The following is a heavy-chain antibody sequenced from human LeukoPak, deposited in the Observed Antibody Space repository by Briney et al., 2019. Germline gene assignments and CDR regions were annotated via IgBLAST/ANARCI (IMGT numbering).Heavy chain of an antibody. V-gene: IGHV3-30*18. CDR3: AKDLRLVRVLDY. Sequence: GGSLRLSCAASGFTFSSYGMPWVRQAPGKGLEWVAVISYDGSNKYYADSVKGRFTISRDNSKNTLYLQMNGLRAEDTAVYYCAKDLRLVRVLDYWGQGTLVTVSS. CDR2: ISYDGSNK. J-gene: IGHJ4*02. CDR1: GFTFSSYG. D-gene: IGHD6-19*01.